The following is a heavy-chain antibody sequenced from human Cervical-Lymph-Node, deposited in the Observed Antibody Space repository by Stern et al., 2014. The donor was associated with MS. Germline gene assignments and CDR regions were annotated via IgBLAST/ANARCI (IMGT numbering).Heavy chain of an antibody. Sequence: QVQLGQSGAEVKKPGASVKVSCKASGYTFTTYGMHWVRQAPGQRFEWMAWINAGNGNTKYSQRFQGRLTITRDTFASTGYMELSSLRSEDTAVYYCARDTRPITIFGVTYHNYGMDVWGQGTTVTVSS. CDR1: GYTFTTYG. J-gene: IGHJ6*02. CDR3: ARDTRPITIFGVTYHNYGMDV. V-gene: IGHV1-3*01. D-gene: IGHD3-3*01. CDR2: INAGNGNT.